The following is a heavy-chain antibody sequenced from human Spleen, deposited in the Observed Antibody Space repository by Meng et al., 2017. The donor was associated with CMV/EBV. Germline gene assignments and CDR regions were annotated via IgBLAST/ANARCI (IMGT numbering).Heavy chain of an antibody. V-gene: IGHV1-18*01. CDR3: AKDEQQRGGWFDP. CDR1: GYRFTSYG. D-gene: IGHD6-13*01. Sequence: ASVKVSCKASGYRFTSYGINWVRQAPGQGLEWMGWISTYNGNTNYAQKFQGRVTMTTDTSTSTAYMELRSLRFDDTAVYYCAKDEQQRGGWFDPWGQGTLVTVSS. CDR2: ISTYNGNT. J-gene: IGHJ5*02.